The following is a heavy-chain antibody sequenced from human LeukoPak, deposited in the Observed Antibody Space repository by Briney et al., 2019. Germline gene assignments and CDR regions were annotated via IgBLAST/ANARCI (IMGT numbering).Heavy chain of an antibody. Sequence: SETLSLTCTVSGGSISSGGYYWSWIRQHPGKGLEWIGYIYYSGSTYYNPSLKSRVSISVDTPKNQFSLRLSSVTAADTAVYFCARVVGYGGYGWFDYWGQGTLVTVSS. V-gene: IGHV4-31*03. D-gene: IGHD5-12*01. CDR1: GGSISSGGYY. CDR3: ARVVGYGGYGWFDY. CDR2: IYYSGST. J-gene: IGHJ4*02.